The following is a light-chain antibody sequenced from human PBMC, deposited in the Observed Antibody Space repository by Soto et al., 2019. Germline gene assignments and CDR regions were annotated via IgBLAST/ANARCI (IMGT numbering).Light chain of an antibody. CDR2: KAS. J-gene: IGKJ1*01. V-gene: IGKV1-5*03. CDR1: QTISSW. Sequence: DIQMTQSPSTVSGSVGDRVTITVRASQTISSWLAWYQQKPGKAPKLLIYKASTLKSGVPSSFSGSGSGTEFTLTISSLQPDDFATYYCQHYNSYSEAFGQGTKVDIK. CDR3: QHYNSYSEA.